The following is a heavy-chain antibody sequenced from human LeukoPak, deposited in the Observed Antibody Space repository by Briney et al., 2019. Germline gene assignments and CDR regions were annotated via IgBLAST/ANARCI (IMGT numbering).Heavy chain of an antibody. V-gene: IGHV1-2*02. CDR1: GYTFTGYY. J-gene: IGHJ4*02. D-gene: IGHD6-13*01. Sequence: ASVRVSCKASGYTFTGYYMHWVRQAPGQGLECMGWINPNTGDTNYVQNFLGRVTLTRDTSISTAYMEVSMLRSDDTAVYYCARGAGLAAAGTLGYWGQGILVTVSS. CDR3: ARGAGLAAAGTLGY. CDR2: INPNTGDT.